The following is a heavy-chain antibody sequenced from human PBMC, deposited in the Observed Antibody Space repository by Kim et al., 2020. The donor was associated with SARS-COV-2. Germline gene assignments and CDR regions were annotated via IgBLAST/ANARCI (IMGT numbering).Heavy chain of an antibody. D-gene: IGHD5-18*01. V-gene: IGHV3-48*03. CDR2: ISSSGSTI. J-gene: IGHJ6*02. CDR3: ARDTPLKYSYSSLPNGMDV. CDR1: GFTFTTYE. Sequence: GGSLRLSCAASGFTFTTYEMNWVRQAPGKGLEWVSYISSSGSTIYYADSVKGRFTISRDNAKNSLYLQMNSLRAEDTAVYYCARDTPLKYSYSSLPNGMDVWGQGTTVTVSS.